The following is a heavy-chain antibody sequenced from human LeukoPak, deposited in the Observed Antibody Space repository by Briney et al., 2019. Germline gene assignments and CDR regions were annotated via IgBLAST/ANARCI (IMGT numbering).Heavy chain of an antibody. J-gene: IGHJ5*02. V-gene: IGHV4-30-4*08. CDR3: ARQVTTSPNWFDP. CDR2: IYYSGST. CDR1: GGSISSGDYY. Sequence: SQTLSPTCTVSGGSISSGDYYWSWIRQPPGKGLEWIGYIYYSGSTYYNPSLKSRVTISVDTSKNQFSLKLSSVTAADTAVYYCARQVTTSPNWFDPWGQGTLVTVSS. D-gene: IGHD4-11*01.